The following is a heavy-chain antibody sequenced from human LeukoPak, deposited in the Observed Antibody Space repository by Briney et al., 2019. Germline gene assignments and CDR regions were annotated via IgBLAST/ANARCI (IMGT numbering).Heavy chain of an antibody. CDR1: GFTFSSYS. D-gene: IGHD5-18*01. CDR3: ARDRGYSYGYADDY. J-gene: IGHJ4*02. CDR2: ISSSSSYI. V-gene: IGHV3-21*01. Sequence: GGSLRLSRAASGFTFSSYSMNWVRLAPGKGLEWVSSISSSSSYIYYADSVKGRLTISRDNAKNSLYLQMNSLRAEDTAVYYCARDRGYSYGYADDYWGQGTLVTVSS.